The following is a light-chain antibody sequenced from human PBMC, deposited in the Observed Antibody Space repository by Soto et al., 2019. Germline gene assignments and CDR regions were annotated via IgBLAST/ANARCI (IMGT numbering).Light chain of an antibody. J-gene: IGKJ2*01. Sequence: EIVLTQSPATLSLSPGTGATLSCRASQIVTSSLACYQQRPGQAPRLLIYDTFTRVTGIPARFSAKGAGTDLTLTLSSLDPEGSAVYFCQLRIDWSPTSTLGQGTKLE. CDR3: QLRIDWSPTST. CDR2: DTF. CDR1: QIVTSS. V-gene: IGKV3-11*01.